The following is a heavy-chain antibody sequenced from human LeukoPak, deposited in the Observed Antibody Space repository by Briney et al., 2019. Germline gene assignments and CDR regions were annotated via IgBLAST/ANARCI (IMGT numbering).Heavy chain of an antibody. D-gene: IGHD6-19*01. V-gene: IGHV1-2*02. J-gene: IGHJ4*02. CDR3: ATLVIAVAGGFGDY. Sequence: ASVKVSCKASGYTFTVYYMHWVRQAPGQGLEWMGWINPNSGGTNYAQKFQGRVTMTRDTSISTGYMELSRLRSDDTAVYYCATLVIAVAGGFGDYWGQGTLVTVSS. CDR2: INPNSGGT. CDR1: GYTFTVYY.